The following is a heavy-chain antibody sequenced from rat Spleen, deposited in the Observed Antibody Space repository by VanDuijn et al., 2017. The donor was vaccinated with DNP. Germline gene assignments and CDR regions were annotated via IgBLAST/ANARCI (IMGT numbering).Heavy chain of an antibody. J-gene: IGHJ2*01. V-gene: IGHV4-2*01. CDR3: AGRPPPTRGPFDY. Sequence: EVKLVESGGGLVQPGRSLKLSCAASGFNFNDYWMGWVRQAPGKGLEWIGQIKKDSSTINYTPSLKDKFTISRDNAQNTLYLQMDSLRSEDTATYYCAGRPPPTRGPFDYWGQGVTVTVSS. CDR1: GFNFNDYW. CDR2: IKKDSSTI. D-gene: IGHD1-4*01.